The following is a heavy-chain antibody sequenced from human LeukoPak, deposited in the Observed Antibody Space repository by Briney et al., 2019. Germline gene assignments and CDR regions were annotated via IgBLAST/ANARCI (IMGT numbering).Heavy chain of an antibody. CDR1: GDSINYYY. D-gene: IGHD2-15*01. V-gene: IGHV4-59*01. Sequence: SETLSLTCAVSGDSINYYYWSWIRQSPGKGLEWIGYVYYNGSAKYNPSLKSRVTISVDMSKNQFSLKVSSVTAADTAIYYCARKGGHFDYWGQGTLVTVSS. CDR2: VYYNGSA. J-gene: IGHJ4*02. CDR3: ARKGGHFDY.